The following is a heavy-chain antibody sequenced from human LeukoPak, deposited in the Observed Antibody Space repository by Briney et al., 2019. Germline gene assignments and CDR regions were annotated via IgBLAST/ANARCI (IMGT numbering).Heavy chain of an antibody. CDR1: GGSISSYY. CDR3: ARDSGRSLFDY. V-gene: IGHV4-59*12. D-gene: IGHD1-26*01. CDR2: IYYSGST. Sequence: SETLSLTCTVSGGSISSYYWSWIRQPPGKGLEWIGSIYYSGSTYYNPSLKSRVTISVDTSKNQFSLKLSSVTAADTAVYYCARDSGRSLFDYWGQGTLVTVSS. J-gene: IGHJ4*02.